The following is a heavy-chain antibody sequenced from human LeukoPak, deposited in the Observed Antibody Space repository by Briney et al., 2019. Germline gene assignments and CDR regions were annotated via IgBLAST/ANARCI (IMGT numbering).Heavy chain of an antibody. Sequence: PGGSLRLSCAASGFTFNIYGMHWVRQAPGKGLEWVAVIWHDGSNKYCADSVKGRFTISRDNSKNTLYLQMNSLRAEDTAVYYCAKVPEYSYGYSYYGMDVWGQGTTVTVSS. D-gene: IGHD5-18*01. J-gene: IGHJ6*02. CDR3: AKVPEYSYGYSYYGMDV. CDR1: GFTFNIYG. CDR2: IWHDGSNK. V-gene: IGHV3-33*06.